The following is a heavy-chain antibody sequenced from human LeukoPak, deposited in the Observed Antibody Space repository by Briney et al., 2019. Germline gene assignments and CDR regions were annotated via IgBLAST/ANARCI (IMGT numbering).Heavy chain of an antibody. Sequence: ASVKVSCKASVYTFTGYYMHWVRQAPGHGLEWMGWINPNSGGTNYAQKFQGRVTMTRDTSISTAYMELSRLRSDDTAVYYCASLNYYGSGSYNYWGQGTLVTVSS. J-gene: IGHJ4*02. CDR3: ASLNYYGSGSYNY. V-gene: IGHV1-2*02. D-gene: IGHD3-10*01. CDR2: INPNSGGT. CDR1: VYTFTGYY.